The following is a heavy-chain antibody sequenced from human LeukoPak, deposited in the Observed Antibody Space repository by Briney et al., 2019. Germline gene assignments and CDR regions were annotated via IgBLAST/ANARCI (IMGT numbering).Heavy chain of an antibody. CDR3: ARHRSRYSYYMDV. D-gene: IGHD5-18*01. CDR2: IYYSGST. Sequence: SETLSLTCTVSGGSISSYYWSWLRQPTGKGLEWIGYIYYSGSTNYNPSLKSRVTISVDTSKNQFSLKLSSVTAAETAVYYCARHRSRYSYYMDVWGKGTTVTVSS. CDR1: GGSISSYY. V-gene: IGHV4-59*01. J-gene: IGHJ6*03.